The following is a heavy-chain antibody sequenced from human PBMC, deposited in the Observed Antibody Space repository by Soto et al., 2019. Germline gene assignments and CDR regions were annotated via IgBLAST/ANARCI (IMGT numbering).Heavy chain of an antibody. V-gene: IGHV4-59*01. CDR3: ARAAAAGFYYYYGMDV. Sequence: TLSLTCTVSGGSISSYYWSWIRQPPGKGLEWIGYIYYSGSTNYNPSLKSRVTISVDTSKNQFSLKLSSVTAADTAVYYCARAAAAGFYYYYGMDVWGQGTTVTVSS. CDR2: IYYSGST. CDR1: GGSISSYY. J-gene: IGHJ6*02. D-gene: IGHD6-13*01.